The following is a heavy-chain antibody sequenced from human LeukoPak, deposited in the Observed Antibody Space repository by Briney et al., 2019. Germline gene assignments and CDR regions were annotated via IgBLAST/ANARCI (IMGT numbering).Heavy chain of an antibody. D-gene: IGHD2-2*01. V-gene: IGHV3-23*01. CDR1: GFTFSSYA. CDR3: AKDSGYCDSTTCRLAN. CDR2: ISGNGGST. Sequence: PGGSLRLSCAASGFTFSSYAMSWVRQAPGKGLEWVSAISGNGGSTYYADSVKGRFTISRDNSKNTLYLQMNSLRVEDTAVYYCAKDSGYCDSTTCRLANWGQGTLVTVSS. J-gene: IGHJ4*02.